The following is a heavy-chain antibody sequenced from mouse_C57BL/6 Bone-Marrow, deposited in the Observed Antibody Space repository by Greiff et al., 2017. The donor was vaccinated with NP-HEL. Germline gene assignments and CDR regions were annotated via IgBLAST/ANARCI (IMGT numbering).Heavy chain of an antibody. J-gene: IGHJ3*01. CDR3: ASSDGYYPWFAY. V-gene: IGHV1-19*01. CDR1: GYTFTDYY. CDR2: INPYNGGT. D-gene: IGHD2-3*01. Sequence: EVQLQQSGPVLVKPGASVKMSCKAPGYTFTDYYMNWVKQSHGKSLEWIGVINPYNGGTSSNQKFKGKATLTVDKSSSTAYMELNSLTSEDSAVYYCASSDGYYPWFAYWGQGTLVTVSA.